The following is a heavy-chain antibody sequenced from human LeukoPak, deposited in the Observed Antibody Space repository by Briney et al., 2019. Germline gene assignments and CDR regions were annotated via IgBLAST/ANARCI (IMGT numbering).Heavy chain of an antibody. CDR2: ISYDGSNK. V-gene: IGHV3-30*03. J-gene: IGHJ4*02. CDR3: ARGYCSSASCYRVDSFRPRLDY. Sequence: GGSLRLSCAASGFTFSSYGMHWVRQAPGKGLEWVAVISYDGSNKYYADSVEGRFTISRDNSKNTLYLQMNSLRAEDTAVYYCARGYCSSASCYRVDSFRPRLDYWGQGTLVTVSS. D-gene: IGHD2-2*01. CDR1: GFTFSSYG.